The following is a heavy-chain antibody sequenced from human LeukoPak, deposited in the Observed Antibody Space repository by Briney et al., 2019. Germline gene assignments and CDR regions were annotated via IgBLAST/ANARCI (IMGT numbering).Heavy chain of an antibody. Sequence: SETLSLTCTVSGGSISSSSDYWGWIRQPPGKGLEWIGSIYYSGSTYYNPSLKSRVTISVDTSKNQFSLKLSSVTAADTAVYYCARVQDGGRADDYGDYGDDYWGQGTLVTVSS. CDR3: ARVQDGGRADDYGDYGDDY. D-gene: IGHD4-17*01. V-gene: IGHV4-39*01. CDR2: IYYSGST. J-gene: IGHJ4*02. CDR1: GGSISSSSDY.